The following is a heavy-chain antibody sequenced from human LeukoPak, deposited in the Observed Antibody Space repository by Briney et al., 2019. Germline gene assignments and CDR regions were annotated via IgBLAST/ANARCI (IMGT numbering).Heavy chain of an antibody. Sequence: PGGSLRLSCAASGFTFSNYWMSWVRQAPGKGLEWVANIKQDGSEKYYVDSVKGRFTISRDNAKKSLYLQMNSLRAEDTAVYYCARVGSYYYYYMDVWGKGTTVTVSS. V-gene: IGHV3-7*01. CDR2: IKQDGSEK. CDR3: ARVGSYYYYYMDV. D-gene: IGHD3-10*01. CDR1: GFTFSNYW. J-gene: IGHJ6*03.